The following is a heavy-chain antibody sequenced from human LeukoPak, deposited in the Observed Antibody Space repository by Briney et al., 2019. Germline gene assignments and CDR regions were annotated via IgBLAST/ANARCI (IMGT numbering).Heavy chain of an antibody. CDR2: IYYSGST. Sequence: SETLSLTCTVPGGSISSYYWSWIRQPPGKGLEWIGYIYYSGSTNYNPSLKSRVTISVDTSKNQFSLKLSSVTAADTAVYYCARSPLYYGSGDYYYYYYMDVWGKGTTVTVSS. D-gene: IGHD3-10*01. J-gene: IGHJ6*03. CDR3: ARSPLYYGSGDYYYYYYMDV. CDR1: GGSISSYY. V-gene: IGHV4-59*01.